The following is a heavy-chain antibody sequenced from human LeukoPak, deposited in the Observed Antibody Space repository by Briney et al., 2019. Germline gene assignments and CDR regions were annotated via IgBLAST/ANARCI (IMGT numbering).Heavy chain of an antibody. V-gene: IGHV3-66*01. Sequence: GGSLRLSCVVSGFTVSTNYMSWVRQAPGKGLEWVSVIYSGGSTYYADSVKGRFTISRDNSKNTLYLQMSSLRAEDTAVYYCVKDYDILTGYFDYWGQGTLVTVSS. J-gene: IGHJ4*02. D-gene: IGHD3-9*01. CDR3: VKDYDILTGYFDY. CDR1: GFTVSTNY. CDR2: IYSGGST.